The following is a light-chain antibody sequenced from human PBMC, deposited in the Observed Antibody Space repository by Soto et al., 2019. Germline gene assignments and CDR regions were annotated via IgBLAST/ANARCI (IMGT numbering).Light chain of an antibody. CDR3: SSYTTTNTLWV. V-gene: IGLV2-14*01. CDR1: SSDVGAYDY. Sequence: QSALTQPASVSGSPGQSSTISCTGTSSDVGAYDYVSWYQQNPGKAPKLIISEVSDRPSGVSNRFSGSKSGNTASLTISGLQAEDEADYFCSSYTTTNTLWVFGGGTQLTVL. CDR2: EVS. J-gene: IGLJ3*02.